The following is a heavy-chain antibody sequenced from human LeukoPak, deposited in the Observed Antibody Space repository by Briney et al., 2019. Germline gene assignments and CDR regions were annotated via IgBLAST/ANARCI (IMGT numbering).Heavy chain of an antibody. D-gene: IGHD6-6*01. Sequence: GGSLRLSCEASGFTLSTYWMNWVRQVPGKGLDWVANINPDGSGKRYVDSVKGRFTIARDNADNSLSLQMNSLRAEDTAVYYCARGGSSSRAAHFDYWGQGTLVTVSS. CDR1: GFTLSTYW. J-gene: IGHJ4*02. V-gene: IGHV3-7*01. CDR2: INPDGSGK. CDR3: ARGGSSSRAAHFDY.